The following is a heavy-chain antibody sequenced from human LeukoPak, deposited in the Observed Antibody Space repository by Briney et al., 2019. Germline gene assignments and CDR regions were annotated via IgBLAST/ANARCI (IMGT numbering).Heavy chain of an antibody. CDR3: AKDHIVVATAIRAFDI. J-gene: IGHJ3*02. CDR1: GFTFSSYA. V-gene: IGHV3-23*01. CDR2: ISGSGGST. Sequence: PGGSLRLSCAASGFTFSSYAMSWVRQAPGKGLEWVSAISGSGGSTYYADSVKGRFTISRDNSKNTLYLQMNSLRAEDTAVYYCAKDHIVVATAIRAFDIWGQGTMVTVSS. D-gene: IGHD2-21*02.